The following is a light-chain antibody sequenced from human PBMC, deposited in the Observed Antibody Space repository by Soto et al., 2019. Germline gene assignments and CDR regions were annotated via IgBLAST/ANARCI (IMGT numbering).Light chain of an antibody. CDR3: QQYNYWPGT. CDR2: GAS. CDR1: QSVRSN. Sequence: ETVMTQSPATLSVSPGERATLSCRASQSVRSNLAWYQQKPGQAPRLLIYGASTRATGIPARFSGSGSGTEFTLTISSLQSEDFAVYYCQQYNYWPGTFGQGTKVEIK. J-gene: IGKJ1*01. V-gene: IGKV3-15*01.